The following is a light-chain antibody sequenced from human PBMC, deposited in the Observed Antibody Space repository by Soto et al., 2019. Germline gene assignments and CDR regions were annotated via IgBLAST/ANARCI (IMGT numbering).Light chain of an antibody. V-gene: IGKV3-11*01. CDR3: QQRQYWPPIT. CDR1: QSVSSY. J-gene: IGKJ5*01. CDR2: DTS. Sequence: TQSPATLSLSPGERATLSCRASQSVSSYLAWYQQKPGQAPRLLIYDTSNRATGVPARFSGSGSGTDFTLTISSLEPEDCAIYYCQQRQYWPPITFGQGTRLEIK.